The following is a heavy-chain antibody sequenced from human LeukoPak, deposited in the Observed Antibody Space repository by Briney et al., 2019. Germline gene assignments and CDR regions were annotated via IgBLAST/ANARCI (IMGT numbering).Heavy chain of an antibody. CDR3: ARGTTSMPQNFQH. CDR2: ISYDGSNK. Sequence: GRSLRLSCAASGFTFSSYAMHWVRQAPGKGLEWVAVISYDGSNKCYADSVKGRFTISRDNSKNTLYLQMNSLRGEDTAVYYCARGTTSMPQNFQHWGQGTLVTVSS. D-gene: IGHD2-2*01. J-gene: IGHJ1*01. V-gene: IGHV3-30-3*01. CDR1: GFTFSSYA.